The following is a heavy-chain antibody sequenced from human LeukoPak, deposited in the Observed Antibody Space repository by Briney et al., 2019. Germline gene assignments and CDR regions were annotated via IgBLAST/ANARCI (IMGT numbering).Heavy chain of an antibody. CDR2: ISGSGDST. CDR3: ATQYGSSWRDYFDY. V-gene: IGHV3-23*01. J-gene: IGHJ4*02. D-gene: IGHD6-13*01. Sequence: GGSLRLSCAVSGFTFSTYAMNWVRQAPGKGLEWVSSISGSGDSTYYAVSVKGRFTVSRDNSKNTLYLQMNNLRAEDTAVYYCATQYGSSWRDYFDYWGQGTLVTVSS. CDR1: GFTFSTYA.